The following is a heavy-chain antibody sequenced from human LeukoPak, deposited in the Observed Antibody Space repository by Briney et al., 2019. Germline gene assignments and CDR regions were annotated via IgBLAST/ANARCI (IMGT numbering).Heavy chain of an antibody. J-gene: IGHJ5*02. D-gene: IGHD3-3*01. CDR1: GGTFSSYA. CDR2: IIPIFGTA. CDR3: ARGRGDFWSGYYWGYWFDP. Sequence: VASVKVSCKASGGTFSSYAISWVRQAPGQGLEWMGGIIPIFGTANYAQKFQGRVTITTDESTSTAYMELSSLRSEDTAVYYCARGRGDFWSGYYWGYWFDPWGQGTLVTVSS. V-gene: IGHV1-69*05.